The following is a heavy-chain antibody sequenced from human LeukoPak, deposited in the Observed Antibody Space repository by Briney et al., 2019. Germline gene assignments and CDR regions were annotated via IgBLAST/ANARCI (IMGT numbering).Heavy chain of an antibody. CDR3: AREREMATITAYYYYYGMDV. Sequence: SVKVSCTASGGTFSSYAISWVRQAPGQGLEWMGGIIPIFGTANYAQKFQGRVTITADESTSTAYMELSSLRSEDTAVYYCAREREMATITAYYYYYGMDVWGQGTTVTVSS. CDR2: IIPIFGTA. D-gene: IGHD5-24*01. CDR1: GGTFSSYA. J-gene: IGHJ6*02. V-gene: IGHV1-69*13.